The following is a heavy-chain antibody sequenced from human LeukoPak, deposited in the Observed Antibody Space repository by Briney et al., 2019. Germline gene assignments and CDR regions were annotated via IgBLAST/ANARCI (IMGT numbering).Heavy chain of an antibody. CDR2: IIPIFGTA. CDR3: ARASRDGYNDWFDP. J-gene: IGHJ5*02. D-gene: IGHD5-24*01. CDR1: GGTFSSYA. Sequence: SSVKVSCKASGGTFSSYAISWVRQAPGQGLEWMGGIIPIFGTANYAQKFQGRVTITADESTSTVYMELCSLRSEDTAAYYCARASRDGYNDWFDPWGQGTLVTVSS. V-gene: IGHV1-69*01.